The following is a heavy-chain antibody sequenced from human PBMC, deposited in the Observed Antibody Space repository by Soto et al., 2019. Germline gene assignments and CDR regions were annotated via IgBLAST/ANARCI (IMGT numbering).Heavy chain of an antibody. CDR3: AKSYDFWSRHHDSFDV. Sequence: EVQLFESGGGLVQPGGSLRLSCGASGYTFGRYAMTWVRQAPGKGLEWVSGINGNGGDTYYADSVKGRFTISRDNPKNTVYLQMNSLRVEDTAVYYCAKSYDFWSRHHDSFDVWGQGTLVIVSS. V-gene: IGHV3-23*01. D-gene: IGHD3-3*01. CDR1: GYTFGRYA. CDR2: INGNGGDT. J-gene: IGHJ3*01.